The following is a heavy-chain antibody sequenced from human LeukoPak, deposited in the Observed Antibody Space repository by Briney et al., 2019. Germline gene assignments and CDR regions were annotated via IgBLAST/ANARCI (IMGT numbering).Heavy chain of an antibody. CDR2: INPSNGDT. D-gene: IGHD3-3*01. V-gene: IGHV1-3*03. CDR3: ARAYDFWSGYYDWYYFDY. J-gene: IGHJ4*02. Sequence: ASVKVSCKASGYTFTTYAIHWVRQAHGQRLEWMGWINPSNGDTRYSQYFQGGVTITRDTSATTAYMELSSLRSEDMAVYYCARAYDFWSGYYDWYYFDYWGQGTLVTVSS. CDR1: GYTFTTYA.